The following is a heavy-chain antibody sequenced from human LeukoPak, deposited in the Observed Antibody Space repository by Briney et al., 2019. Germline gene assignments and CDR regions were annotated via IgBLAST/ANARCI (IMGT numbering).Heavy chain of an antibody. CDR2: INTSGST. D-gene: IGHD6-13*01. J-gene: IGHJ4*02. Sequence: SETLSLTCTVSGGSISSGSYFWTWIRQPAGKRPEWIGRINTSGSTNYNPSLKSRVTISVDTSKNQFSLKLSSVTAADTAVFFCAREGYTSSWYSGYYYFDYWGQGTLVTVSS. CDR1: GGSISSGSYF. V-gene: IGHV4-61*02. CDR3: AREGYTSSWYSGYYYFDY.